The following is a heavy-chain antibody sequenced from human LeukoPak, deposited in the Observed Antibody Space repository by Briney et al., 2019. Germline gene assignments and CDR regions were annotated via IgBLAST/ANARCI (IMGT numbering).Heavy chain of an antibody. CDR3: AKHGYSSGWPQVPSDY. CDR2: IYSGGST. Sequence: GGSLRLSCAASGFTVSSNYMSWVRQAPGKGLEWVSVIYSGGSTYYADSVKGRFTIPRDNSKNTLYLQMNSLRAEDTAVYYCAKHGYSSGWPQVPSDYWGQGTLVTVSS. D-gene: IGHD6-19*01. J-gene: IGHJ4*02. CDR1: GFTVSSNY. V-gene: IGHV3-66*04.